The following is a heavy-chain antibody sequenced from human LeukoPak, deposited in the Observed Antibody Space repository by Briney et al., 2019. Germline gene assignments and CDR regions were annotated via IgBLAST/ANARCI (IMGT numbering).Heavy chain of an antibody. CDR1: GFTLEDFV. D-gene: IGHD5-12*01. Sequence: GGSLRLSCAVSGFTLEDFVIHWVRQAPGKGLEWVSGLSWNSASTGYADSVKGRFTISGDNAKNSLSLQMNSLRAEDTAVYYCVRDGGVSGYDLLDYWGQGTLVTVSS. CDR2: LSWNSAST. CDR3: VRDGGVSGYDLLDY. V-gene: IGHV3-9*01. J-gene: IGHJ4*02.